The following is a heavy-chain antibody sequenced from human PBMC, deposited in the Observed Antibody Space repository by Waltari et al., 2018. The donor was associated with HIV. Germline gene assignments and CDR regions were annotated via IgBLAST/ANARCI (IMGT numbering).Heavy chain of an antibody. J-gene: IGHJ4*02. CDR1: GFPFRGYW. V-gene: IGHV3-7*04. Sequence: EVQLVESGGGLVQPGGSLGLSCAASGFPFRGYWMSWVRQAPGKRLEWVANINLDGSKRYYVDSVKGRFTISRDNAKNSLSLQMNSLRAEDTATYYCARDYYAYFDYWGQGTLVTVSS. CDR2: INLDGSKR. CDR3: ARDYYAYFDY. D-gene: IGHD3-10*01.